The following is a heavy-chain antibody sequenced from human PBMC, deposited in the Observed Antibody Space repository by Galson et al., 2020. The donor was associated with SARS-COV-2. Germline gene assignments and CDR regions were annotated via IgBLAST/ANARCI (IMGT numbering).Heavy chain of an antibody. D-gene: IGHD3-16*01. CDR3: ARLGGMATTPDRYYFYGLDV. Sequence: GGSLRLSCAASGFTFSSYSMNWVRQAPGKGLEWVSSISSGSSYIYYADSVKGRFTISRDNAKHSLFLQMNSLRTEDTAVYYCARLGGMATTPDRYYFYGLDVWGQGTTVTVSS. CDR2: ISSGSSYI. CDR1: GFTFSSYS. J-gene: IGHJ6*02. V-gene: IGHV3-21*01.